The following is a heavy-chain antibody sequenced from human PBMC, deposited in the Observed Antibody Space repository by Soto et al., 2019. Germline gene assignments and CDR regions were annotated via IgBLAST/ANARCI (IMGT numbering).Heavy chain of an antibody. J-gene: IGHJ4*02. Sequence: SSETLSLTCTVSGGSISSYYWSWIRQPPGKGLEWIGYIYYSGSTNYNPSLKSRVTISVDTSKNQFSLKLSSVTAADTAVYYCARAADLYCSGGSCYTFDYWGQGTLVTVSS. CDR3: ARAADLYCSGGSCYTFDY. V-gene: IGHV4-59*01. CDR1: GGSISSYY. CDR2: IYYSGST. D-gene: IGHD2-15*01.